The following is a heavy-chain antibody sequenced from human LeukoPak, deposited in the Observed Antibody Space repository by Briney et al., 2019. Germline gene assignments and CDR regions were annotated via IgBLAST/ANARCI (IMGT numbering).Heavy chain of an antibody. D-gene: IGHD3-10*01. CDR3: ARASGPFDY. Sequence: PGRSLRLSCAASGFTFSIYGMHWVRQAPGKGLEWVAVIWNDRSNKYYADSVKGRFTISRDNSKNTLYLQMNSLRAEDTAVYSCARASGPFDYWGQGTLVTVSS. CDR1: GFTFSIYG. CDR2: IWNDRSNK. V-gene: IGHV3-33*01. J-gene: IGHJ4*02.